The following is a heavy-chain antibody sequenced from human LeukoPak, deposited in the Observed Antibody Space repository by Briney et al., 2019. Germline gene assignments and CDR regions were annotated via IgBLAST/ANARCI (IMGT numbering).Heavy chain of an antibody. V-gene: IGHV1-8*01. D-gene: IGHD2-15*01. CDR2: MNPNSGNT. Sequence: ASVKVSCKASGYTFTSYDINWVRQATGQGLERMGWMNPNSGNTGYAQKFQGRVTMTRNTSISTAYMELSSLRSEDTAMYYCARGLRDIVVVVAAPHYYYYYGMDVWGQGTTVTVSS. CDR3: ARGLRDIVVVVAAPHYYYYYGMDV. CDR1: GYTFTSYD. J-gene: IGHJ6*02.